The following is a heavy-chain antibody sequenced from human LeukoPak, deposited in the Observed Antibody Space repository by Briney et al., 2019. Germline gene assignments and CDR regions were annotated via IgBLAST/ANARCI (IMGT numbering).Heavy chain of an antibody. CDR3: ARVYCSSTSCYFGAFDI. D-gene: IGHD2-2*01. Sequence: ASVKVSCKASGYTFTGYYIHWVRQAPGQGLEWMGRINPNSGGTNYAQKFQGRVTMTRDTSISTAYMELSRLRSDDTAVYYCARVYCSSTSCYFGAFDIWGQGTMVTVSS. V-gene: IGHV1-2*06. CDR1: GYTFTGYY. CDR2: INPNSGGT. J-gene: IGHJ3*02.